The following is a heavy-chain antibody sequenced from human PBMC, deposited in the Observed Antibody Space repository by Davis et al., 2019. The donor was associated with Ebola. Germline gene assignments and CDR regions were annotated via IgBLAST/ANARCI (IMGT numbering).Heavy chain of an antibody. Sequence: GESLKISCAASGFSVSSDYMSWVRQAPGKGLEWVANIKQDGSEKYYVDSVKGRFAISRDNAKNSLYLQMNSLRAEDTAVYYCARGQFWSGYYMYYYYYGMDVWGQGTTVTVSS. J-gene: IGHJ6*02. CDR2: IKQDGSEK. CDR1: GFSVSSDY. CDR3: ARGQFWSGYYMYYYYYGMDV. D-gene: IGHD3-3*01. V-gene: IGHV3-7*03.